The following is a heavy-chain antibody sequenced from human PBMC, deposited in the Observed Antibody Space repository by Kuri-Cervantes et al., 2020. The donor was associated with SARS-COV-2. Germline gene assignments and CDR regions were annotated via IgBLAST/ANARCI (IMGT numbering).Heavy chain of an antibody. D-gene: IGHD5-18*01. J-gene: IGHJ4*02. CDR2: ISWNSGNI. Sequence: SLKISCAASGFTFSSYWMHWVRQAPGKGLEWVSGISWNSGNIDQADSVKGRFTISRDNAKSSLYLEMNSLRVEDTAFYYCAKDMWSDDRGHSHRGFDFWGQGTLVTVSS. CDR1: GFTFSSYW. CDR3: AKDMWSDDRGHSHRGFDF. V-gene: IGHV3-9*01.